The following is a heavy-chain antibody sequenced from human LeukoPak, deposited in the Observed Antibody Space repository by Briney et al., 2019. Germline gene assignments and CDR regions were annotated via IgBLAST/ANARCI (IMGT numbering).Heavy chain of an antibody. Sequence: SETLSLTCAVHGGSFSGYHWNWIRQSPGKGLECIGEINDRGHTNYNPSLESRVTISVDTSKKQFSLKLNSVTAADTAVYYCARDPTTVVTTPYYFDFWGQGTLVTVSS. V-gene: IGHV4-34*01. CDR1: GGSFSGYH. CDR2: INDRGHT. D-gene: IGHD4-23*01. J-gene: IGHJ4*02. CDR3: ARDPTTVVTTPYYFDF.